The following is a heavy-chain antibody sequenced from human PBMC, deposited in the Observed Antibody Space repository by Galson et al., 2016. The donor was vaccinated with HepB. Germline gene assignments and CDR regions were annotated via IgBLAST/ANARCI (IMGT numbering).Heavy chain of an antibody. CDR3: AKKLPGSYYAGADY. V-gene: IGHV3-30*18. CDR2: TSADGSLY. J-gene: IGHJ4*02. Sequence: SLRLSCAASGFTFSSYWVYWVRQAPGKGLEWVAITSADGSLYYYADSVKGRFTISRGNSKNTLYLQMNSLRAEDTAVYYCAKKLPGSYYAGADYWGQGTLVTVSS. CDR1: GFTFSSYW. D-gene: IGHD3-10*01.